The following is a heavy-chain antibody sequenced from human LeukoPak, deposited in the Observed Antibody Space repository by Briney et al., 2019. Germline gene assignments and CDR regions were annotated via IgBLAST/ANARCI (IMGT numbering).Heavy chain of an antibody. CDR2: IYHSGST. Sequence: SETLSLTCTVSGYSISSGYFWGWIRQPPGKGLEWIGSIYHSGSTYYNPSLKSRVTISVDTSKNQFSLKLSSVTAADTAVYYCARGGYCSGGSCYYYYYYMDVWGEGTTVTISS. CDR1: GYSISSGYF. V-gene: IGHV4-38-2*02. J-gene: IGHJ6*03. CDR3: ARGGYCSGGSCYYYYYYMDV. D-gene: IGHD2-15*01.